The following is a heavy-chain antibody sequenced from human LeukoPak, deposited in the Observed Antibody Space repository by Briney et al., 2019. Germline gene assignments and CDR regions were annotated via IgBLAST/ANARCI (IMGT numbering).Heavy chain of an antibody. CDR1: GGTFSSYA. CDR2: IIPIFGKA. V-gene: IGHV1-69*05. Sequence: SVKVSCKASGGTFSSYAISWVRQAPGQGLEWMGGIIPIFGKANYAQKFQGRVTITTDESTSTAYMELSSLRSEDTAVYYCARLLGRFLEWLRFDPWGQGTLVTVSS. J-gene: IGHJ5*02. D-gene: IGHD3-3*01. CDR3: ARLLGRFLEWLRFDP.